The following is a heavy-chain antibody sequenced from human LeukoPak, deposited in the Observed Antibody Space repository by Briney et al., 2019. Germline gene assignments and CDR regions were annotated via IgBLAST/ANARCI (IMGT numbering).Heavy chain of an antibody. J-gene: IGHJ4*02. D-gene: IGHD3-10*01. V-gene: IGHV1-69*05. CDR2: IIPILGTA. CDR3: ARGGFGESPFDY. CDR1: GGTFSSYA. Sequence: ASVKVSCKASGGTFSSYAISWVRQAPGQGLEWMGGIIPILGTANYAQKFQGRVTITTDESTSTAYMELRSLRSDDTAVYYCARGGFGESPFDYWGQGTLVTVSS.